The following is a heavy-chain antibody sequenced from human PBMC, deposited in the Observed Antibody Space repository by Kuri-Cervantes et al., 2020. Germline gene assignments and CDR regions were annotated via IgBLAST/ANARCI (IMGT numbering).Heavy chain of an antibody. D-gene: IGHD3-10*01. V-gene: IGHV3-53*01. CDR2: ISGSGGST. CDR3: AREWRGGDY. CDR1: GFTVSSNY. J-gene: IGHJ4*02. Sequence: GESLKISCAASGFTVSSNYMSWVRQAPGKGLEWVSAISGSGGSTYYADSVKGRFTISRDSAKNSLYLQMNSLRAEDTAVYHCAREWRGGDYWGQGTLVTVSS.